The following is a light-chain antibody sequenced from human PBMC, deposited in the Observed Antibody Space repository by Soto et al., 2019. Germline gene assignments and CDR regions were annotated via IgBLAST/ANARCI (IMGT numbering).Light chain of an antibody. Sequence: LTQPPSASGTPGQRVTISCSGSSSNIGSNYVYWYQQLPGTAPKLLIYSNNQRPSGVPDRFSGSKSGTSASLAISGLRSEDEADYYCAAWDDSLSGLYVFGTGTKVTVL. J-gene: IGLJ1*01. V-gene: IGLV1-47*02. CDR1: SSNIGSNY. CDR2: SNN. CDR3: AAWDDSLSGLYV.